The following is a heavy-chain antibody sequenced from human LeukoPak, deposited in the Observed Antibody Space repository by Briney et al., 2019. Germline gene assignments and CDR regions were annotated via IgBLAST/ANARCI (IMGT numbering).Heavy chain of an antibody. J-gene: IGHJ4*02. CDR3: ASRIQLWDPFDY. CDR2: IYYSGST. Sequence: SETLSLTCAVYGGSFSGYYWSWIRQPPGKGLEWIGSIYYSGSTYYNPSLKSRVTISVDTSKNQFSLKLSSVTAADTAVYYCASRIQLWDPFDYWGQGTLVTVSS. D-gene: IGHD5-18*01. V-gene: IGHV4-34*01. CDR1: GGSFSGYY.